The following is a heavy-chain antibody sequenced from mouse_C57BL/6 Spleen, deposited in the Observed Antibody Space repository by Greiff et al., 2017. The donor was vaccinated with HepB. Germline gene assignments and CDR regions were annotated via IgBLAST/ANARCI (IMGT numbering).Heavy chain of an antibody. Sequence: QVQLQQSGPELVKPGASVKISCMASGYAFSSSWMNWVKQRPGKGLEWIGRIYPGDGDTNYNGKFKGKATLTADKSSSTAYMQLSSLTSEDSAVYFCARGGYDYDEGAWFAYWGQGTLVTVSA. CDR1: GYAFSSSW. J-gene: IGHJ3*01. D-gene: IGHD2-4*01. V-gene: IGHV1-82*01. CDR2: IYPGDGDT. CDR3: ARGGYDYDEGAWFAY.